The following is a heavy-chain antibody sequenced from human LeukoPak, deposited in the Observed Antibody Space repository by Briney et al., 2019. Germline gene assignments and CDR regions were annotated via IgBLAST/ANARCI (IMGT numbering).Heavy chain of an antibody. CDR3: ARAETYSSDWYDPFFDY. J-gene: IGHJ4*02. Sequence: SETLSLTCAVYIGSFSGYYWTWIRQPPGKGLEWIGEINHSGSTNYNPSLKSRVTISVDTSKNQFSLMLNSVTAADTAVYYCARAETYSSDWYDPFFDYWGQGTLVTVSS. D-gene: IGHD6-19*01. CDR2: INHSGST. V-gene: IGHV4-34*01. CDR1: IGSFSGYY.